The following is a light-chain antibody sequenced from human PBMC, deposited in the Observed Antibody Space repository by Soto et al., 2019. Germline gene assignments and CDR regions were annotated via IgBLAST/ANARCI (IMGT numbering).Light chain of an antibody. J-gene: IGKJ4*01. V-gene: IGKV3-20*01. Sequence: DIVLTQSPGTLSLSPGERATLSCRASQNVDSTYLAWYQQKPGQAPRLVIYGSTRRAPGVPDRFSGSGSGTDFTLTISRLDPEDFAVYYCQRDNNWPLAFGGGTKVDIK. CDR3: QRDNNWPLA. CDR2: GST. CDR1: QNVDSTY.